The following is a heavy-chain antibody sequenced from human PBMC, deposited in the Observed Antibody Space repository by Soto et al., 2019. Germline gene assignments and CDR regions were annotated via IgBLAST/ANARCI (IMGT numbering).Heavy chain of an antibody. CDR1: GFSLSNSGVG. Sequence: QITLKESGRTLVKPTQTLTLTCSFSGFSLSNSGVGVAWIRHPPGKALEWLALIYWDDDKRYRPSLESRLTITKDTSKNQVVLTMTNMDSVATATYYCAYLPCSGGSCYWFSFSGMDVWGQGTTVTVSS. V-gene: IGHV2-5*02. CDR3: AYLPCSGGSCYWFSFSGMDV. D-gene: IGHD2-15*01. CDR2: IYWDDDK. J-gene: IGHJ6*02.